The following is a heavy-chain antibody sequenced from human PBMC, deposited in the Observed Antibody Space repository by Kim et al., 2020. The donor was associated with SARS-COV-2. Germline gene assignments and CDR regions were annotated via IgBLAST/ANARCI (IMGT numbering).Heavy chain of an antibody. Sequence: YSPSLRSRVTLSVDASKNQSALRLGSVTAADTAVYYCARHSLGVQGYFQHWGQGTLVTVSS. V-gene: IGHV4-39*01. J-gene: IGHJ1*01. CDR3: ARHSLGVQGYFQH. D-gene: IGHD3-16*01.